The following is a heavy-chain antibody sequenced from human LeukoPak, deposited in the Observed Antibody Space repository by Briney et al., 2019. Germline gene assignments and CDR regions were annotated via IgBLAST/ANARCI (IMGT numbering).Heavy chain of an antibody. J-gene: IGHJ6*02. CDR3: ATGGSGSQAYYYGMDV. CDR1: GYTLTELS. D-gene: IGHD3-10*01. Sequence: ASVKVSCKVSGYTLTELSMHWVRPAPGKGLEWMGGFDPEDGETIYAQKFQGRVTMTEDTSTDTAYMELSSLRSEDTAVYYCATGGSGSQAYYYGMDVWGQGTTVTVSS. V-gene: IGHV1-24*01. CDR2: FDPEDGET.